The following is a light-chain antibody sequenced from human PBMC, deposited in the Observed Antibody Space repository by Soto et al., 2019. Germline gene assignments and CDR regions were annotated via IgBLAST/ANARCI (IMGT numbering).Light chain of an antibody. CDR1: SSNIGSNT. CDR2: SNN. J-gene: IGLJ2*01. Sequence: QAVVTQPPSASGTPGQMVTISCSGSSSNIGSNTVNWYQQLPGTAPKLLIYSNNQRPSGVPDRFSGSKSGTSASLAISGLQSEDEADYYCAAWDDSLNGVVFGGGTKVTVL. CDR3: AAWDDSLNGVV. V-gene: IGLV1-44*01.